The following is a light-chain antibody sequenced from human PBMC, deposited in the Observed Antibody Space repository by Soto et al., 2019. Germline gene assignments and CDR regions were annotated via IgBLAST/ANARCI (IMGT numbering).Light chain of an antibody. J-gene: IGKJ4*01. V-gene: IGKV1-39*01. CDR3: QQSYSTPC. CDR2: GAN. CDR1: QSISRY. Sequence: DIQLTQSPSSLSASVGDRITITCRSSQSISRYLNWYQQRPGTAPKVLIFGANSLQSGVPSRFSGSGSGTDFTLTISSLQPEDFATYYCQQSYSTPCFGGGTKVDIK.